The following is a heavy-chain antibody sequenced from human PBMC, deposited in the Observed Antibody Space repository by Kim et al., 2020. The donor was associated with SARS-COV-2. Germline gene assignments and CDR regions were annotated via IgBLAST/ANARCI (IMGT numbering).Heavy chain of an antibody. CDR2: INHSGST. D-gene: IGHD5-12*01. CDR3: ARDRRDGYNSPFDY. V-gene: IGHV4-34*01. Sequence: SETLSLTCAVYGGSFSGYYWSWIRQPPGKGLEWIGEINHSGSTNYNPSLKSRVTISVDTSKNQFSLKLSSVTAADTAVYYCARDRRDGYNSPFDYWGQGTLVTVSS. J-gene: IGHJ4*02. CDR1: GGSFSGYY.